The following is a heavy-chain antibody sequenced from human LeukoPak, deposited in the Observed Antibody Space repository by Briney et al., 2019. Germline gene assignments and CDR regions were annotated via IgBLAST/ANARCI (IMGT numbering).Heavy chain of an antibody. CDR1: GYTFTGYY. J-gene: IGHJ4*02. V-gene: IGHV1-2*02. CDR2: INPNSGGT. D-gene: IGHD6-19*01. Sequence: ASVKVSCKASGYTFTGYYMHWVRQAPGQGLEWMGWINPNSGGTNYAQKFQGRVTMTRDTSISTVYMELSRLRSDDTAVYYCARDIKDGSGWLIVMYWGQGTLVTVSS. CDR3: ARDIKDGSGWLIVMY.